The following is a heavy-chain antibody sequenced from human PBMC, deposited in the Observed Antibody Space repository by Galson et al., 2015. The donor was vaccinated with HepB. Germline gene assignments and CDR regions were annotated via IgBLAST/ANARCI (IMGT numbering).Heavy chain of an antibody. J-gene: IGHJ4*02. D-gene: IGHD3-22*01. CDR2: IKSKSDGGTI. Sequence: ALRLSCAASGFAFSYAWMSWVRQAPGGGLEWVGRIKSKSDGGTIDYAAPVKGRFTISRDDSENTVYLQMSSLTADDTAVYYCAKDRFRFYYDSRGYSYFDYWGQGTLVTVSS. CDR1: GFAFSYAW. CDR3: AKDRFRFYYDSRGYSYFDY. V-gene: IGHV3-15*01.